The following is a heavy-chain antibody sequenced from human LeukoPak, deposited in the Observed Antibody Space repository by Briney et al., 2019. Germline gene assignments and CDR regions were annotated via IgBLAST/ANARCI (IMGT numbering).Heavy chain of an antibody. Sequence: GGSLRLSCAASGFTFRDYAMNWVRQGPGKGLEWVSGISTSGASKYFADSVQGRFTISRDNSKNALYLQMNSLRAEDTAVYYCAKDLFHPSTVSRRGVFDYWGQGALVTVSS. J-gene: IGHJ4*02. CDR3: AKDLFHPSTVSRRGVFDY. V-gene: IGHV3-23*01. CDR1: GFTFRDYA. D-gene: IGHD4-17*01. CDR2: ISTSGASK.